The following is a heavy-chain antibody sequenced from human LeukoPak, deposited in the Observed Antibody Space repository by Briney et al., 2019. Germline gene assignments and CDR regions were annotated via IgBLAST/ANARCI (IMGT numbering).Heavy chain of an antibody. J-gene: IGHJ4*02. CDR1: GYTFTSYG. CDR3: AREIGPRQLHLWGSAFDY. Sequence: GASVKVSCKASGYTFTSYGISWVRQAPGQGLEWMGWISAYNGNTNYAQKLQGRVTMTTDTSTSTAYMELRSLRSEDTAVYYCAREIGPRQLHLWGSAFDYWGQGTLVTVS. D-gene: IGHD5-18*01. V-gene: IGHV1-18*01. CDR2: ISAYNGNT.